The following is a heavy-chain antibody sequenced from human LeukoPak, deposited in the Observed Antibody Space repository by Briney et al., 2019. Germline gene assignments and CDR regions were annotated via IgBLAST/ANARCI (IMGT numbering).Heavy chain of an antibody. J-gene: IGHJ3*02. Sequence: SVKVSCKASGGTFSSYTISWVRQAPGQGLEWMGRIIPILGIANYAQKFQGRVTITADKSTSTAYMELSSLRSEDTAVYYCARESGGGRMVREVIILDAFDIWGQGTMVTVSS. CDR2: IIPILGIA. D-gene: IGHD3-10*01. CDR3: ARESGGGRMVREVIILDAFDI. V-gene: IGHV1-69*04. CDR1: GGTFSSYT.